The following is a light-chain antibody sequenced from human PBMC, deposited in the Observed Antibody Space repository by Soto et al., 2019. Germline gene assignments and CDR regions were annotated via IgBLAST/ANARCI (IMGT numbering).Light chain of an antibody. CDR1: SSSIGSNT. J-gene: IGLJ3*02. CDR2: SNN. Sequence: QSVLTQPPSASGTPGQRVTISCSGSSSSIGSNTVNWYQQLPGTAPKLLIYSNNQRPSGVPDRFSGSKSGTSDSLAISGLQSEDEADYYCAAWDDRLNGWVFGGGTKVTVL. CDR3: AAWDDRLNGWV. V-gene: IGLV1-44*01.